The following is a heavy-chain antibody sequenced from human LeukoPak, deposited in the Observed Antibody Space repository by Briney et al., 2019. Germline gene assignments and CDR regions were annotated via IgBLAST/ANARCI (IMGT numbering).Heavy chain of an antibody. V-gene: IGHV3-74*01. CDR2: ISGDGSIT. CDR1: GFTFSTHW. CDR3: ASLLTPYHGSGGGGVDV. J-gene: IGHJ6*02. D-gene: IGHD3-10*01. Sequence: GGSLRLSCAASGFTFSTHWMYWVRHPPGKQLVWVSRISGDGSITSYADSEKGRFTISRDNAKDTLFLQMTSLRVEDTAVYSCASLLTPYHGSGGGGVDVWGQGTTVTVSS.